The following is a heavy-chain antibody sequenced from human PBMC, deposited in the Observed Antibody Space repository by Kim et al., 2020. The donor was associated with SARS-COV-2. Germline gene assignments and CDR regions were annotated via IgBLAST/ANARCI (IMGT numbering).Heavy chain of an antibody. Sequence: SVKVSCKASGFTFTSFVLQWVRQAPGQRLEWIGWIVLLFGNTNYAQKFQDRVTITTDMSTSTAYMELSSLRSEDTAVYYCAGDPPHVCYVPSYYYMDFW. CDR2: IVLLFGNT. CDR1: GFTFTSFV. V-gene: IGHV1-58*01. J-gene: IGHJ6*03. D-gene: IGHD3-16*01. CDR3: AGDPPHVCYVPSYYYMDF.